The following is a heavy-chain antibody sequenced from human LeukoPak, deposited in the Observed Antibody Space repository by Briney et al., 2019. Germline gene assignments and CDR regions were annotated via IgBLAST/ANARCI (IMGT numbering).Heavy chain of an antibody. D-gene: IGHD2-2*01. CDR1: GFTFSSYG. CDR3: AIGRAGTRIVVVPAARGKYFQH. Sequence: PGGSLRLSCAASGFTFSSYGMHWVRQAPGKGLEWVSAISGSGGSTYYADSVKGRFTISRDNSKNTLYLQMNSLRAEDTAVYYCAIGRAGTRIVVVPAARGKYFQHWGQGTLVTVSS. CDR2: ISGSGGST. J-gene: IGHJ1*01. V-gene: IGHV3-23*01.